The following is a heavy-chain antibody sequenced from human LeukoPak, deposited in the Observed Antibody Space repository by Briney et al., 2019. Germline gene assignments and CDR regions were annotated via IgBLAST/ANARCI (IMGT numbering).Heavy chain of an antibody. Sequence: SETLSLTCTVSGGSISSYYWSWIRQPPGKGLEWIGYIYYSGSTNYNPSLKSRVTISVDTSKNQFSLKLSSVTAADTAVYYCARWMITFGGVIPPDYWGQGTLVTVSS. CDR2: IYYSGST. D-gene: IGHD3-16*02. J-gene: IGHJ4*02. CDR3: ARWMITFGGVIPPDY. CDR1: GGSISSYY. V-gene: IGHV4-59*12.